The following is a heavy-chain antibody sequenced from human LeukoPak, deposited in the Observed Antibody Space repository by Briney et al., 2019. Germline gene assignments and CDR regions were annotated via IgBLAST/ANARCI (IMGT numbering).Heavy chain of an antibody. CDR2: MSSSGIS. Sequence: SETLSLTCTVSGYSISSGYYWGWIRQPPGKGLEWIGSMSSSGISTYSPSLKSRATISIDTSRNQSSMNLNSVTAADTAVYYCARGAGPPWFDPWGQGTLVTVSS. V-gene: IGHV4-38-2*02. D-gene: IGHD6-19*01. CDR3: ARGAGPPWFDP. J-gene: IGHJ5*02. CDR1: GYSISSGYY.